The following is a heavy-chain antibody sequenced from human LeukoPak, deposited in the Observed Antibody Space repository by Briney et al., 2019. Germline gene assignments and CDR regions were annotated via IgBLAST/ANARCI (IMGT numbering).Heavy chain of an antibody. J-gene: IGHJ4*02. Sequence: PGGSLRLSCAASGFTFSRYSMNWLRQAPGKGLEGVANIKQDGSEEYYVDSVRGRFTVSRDNAKNSLYLQMNSLRAEDTAVYYCARGVPTGIDYFDYWGQGTLVTVSS. D-gene: IGHD1-1*01. CDR2: IKQDGSEE. V-gene: IGHV3-7*01. CDR1: GFTFSRYS. CDR3: ARGVPTGIDYFDY.